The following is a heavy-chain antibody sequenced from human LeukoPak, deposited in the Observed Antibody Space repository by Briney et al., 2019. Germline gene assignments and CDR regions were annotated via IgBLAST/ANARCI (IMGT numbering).Heavy chain of an antibody. J-gene: IGHJ4*02. CDR3: AKDPLDGYIYYFDY. CDR1: GFTFSSYA. Sequence: GGSLRLSCAASGFTFSSYAMSWVRQAPGKGLEWVSAISGSGGSTYYADSVKGRFTTSRDNSKNTLYLQMNSLRAEDTAVYYCAKDPLDGYIYYFDYWGQGTLVTVSS. CDR2: ISGSGGST. D-gene: IGHD5-24*01. V-gene: IGHV3-23*01.